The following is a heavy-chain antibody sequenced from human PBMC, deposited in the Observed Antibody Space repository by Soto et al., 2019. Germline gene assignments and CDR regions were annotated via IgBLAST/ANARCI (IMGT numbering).Heavy chain of an antibody. CDR2: MYNTGST. J-gene: IGHJ4*02. CDR3: ARGGWQWPPGY. Sequence: SETLSLTCTVSGGSISGYYWSWIRQPPGKGLEWIGYMYNTGSTVYNPSFKSRVTISVDTSKNQFSLKLSSVTAADTAVYYCARGGWQWPPGYWGQGTLVTVSS. CDR1: GGSISGYY. V-gene: IGHV4-59*12. D-gene: IGHD6-19*01.